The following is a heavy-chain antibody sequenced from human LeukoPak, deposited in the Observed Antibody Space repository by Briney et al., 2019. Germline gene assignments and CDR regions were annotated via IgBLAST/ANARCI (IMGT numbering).Heavy chain of an antibody. Sequence: GSLRLSCAASGFTFSSYWMSWVRQAPGKGLEWIGEIYHSGSTNYNPSLKSRVTISVDKSKNQFSLKLSSVTAADTAVYYCAREKGSSGYYSHYIDYWGQGTLVTVSS. CDR3: AREKGSSGYYSHYIDY. CDR1: GFTFSSYW. D-gene: IGHD3-22*01. CDR2: IYHSGST. V-gene: IGHV4-4*02. J-gene: IGHJ4*02.